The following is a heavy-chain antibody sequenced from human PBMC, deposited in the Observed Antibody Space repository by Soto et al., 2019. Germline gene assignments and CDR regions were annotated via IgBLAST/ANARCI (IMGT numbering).Heavy chain of an antibody. CDR3: ARDLSITIFGVVKAYGMDV. V-gene: IGHV3-30-3*01. D-gene: IGHD3-3*01. CDR1: GFTFISYA. Sequence: GGSLRLSCAASGFTFISYAMHWVRQAPGKGLEWVAVISYDGSNKYYADSVKGRFTISRDNSKNTLYLQMNSLRAEDTAVYYCARDLSITIFGVVKAYGMDVWGQGTTVTVSS. CDR2: ISYDGSNK. J-gene: IGHJ6*02.